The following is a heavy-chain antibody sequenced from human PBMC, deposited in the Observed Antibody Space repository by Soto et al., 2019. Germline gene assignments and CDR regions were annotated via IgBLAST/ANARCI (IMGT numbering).Heavy chain of an antibody. CDR2: INPKTGGT. CDR3: ATTYYYGSGSFSNFYGMDV. J-gene: IGHJ6*02. D-gene: IGHD3-10*01. Sequence: QVQLVQSGAEVKKPGASVKVSCKASGYTFIGYYLHWVRQAPGQGPEWMGWINPKTGGTNYAQKFQGRVTMTRDTSVSTAYMELRGLKSDDTAVYYCATTYYYGSGSFSNFYGMDVWGQGTTVTVSS. V-gene: IGHV1-2*02. CDR1: GYTFIGYY.